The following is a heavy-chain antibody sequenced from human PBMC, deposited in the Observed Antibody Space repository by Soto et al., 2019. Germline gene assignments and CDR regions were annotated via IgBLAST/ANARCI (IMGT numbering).Heavy chain of an antibody. V-gene: IGHV1-69*02. J-gene: IGHJ6*02. D-gene: IGHD6-25*01. CDR2: IIPILGIA. Sequence: QVQLVQSGAEVKKPGSSVKVSCKASGGTFSSYTISWVRQAPGQGLEWMGRIIPILGIANYAQKFQGRVTITANKSASTAYMELSSLRSEDTAVYYCAGGPYYYGMDVWGQGTTVTVSS. CDR3: AGGPYYYGMDV. CDR1: GGTFSSYT.